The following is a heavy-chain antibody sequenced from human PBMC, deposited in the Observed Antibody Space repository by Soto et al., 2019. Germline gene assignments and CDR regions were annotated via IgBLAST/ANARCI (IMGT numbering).Heavy chain of an antibody. V-gene: IGHV4-59*08. Sequence: SETLSLTCTVSGGSISSYYWSWIRQPPGKGLEWIGYIYYSGSTNYNPSLKSRVTISVDTSKNQFSLKLNSVTAADTAVYYCARLGGDYQAFDQWGQGSLVNVSS. CDR1: GGSISSYY. J-gene: IGHJ4*02. D-gene: IGHD2-21*02. CDR3: ARLGGDYQAFDQ. CDR2: IYYSGST.